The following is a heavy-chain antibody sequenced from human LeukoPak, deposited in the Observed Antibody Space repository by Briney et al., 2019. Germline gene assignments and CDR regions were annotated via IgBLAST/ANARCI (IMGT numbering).Heavy chain of an antibody. V-gene: IGHV3-30-3*01. CDR2: ISYDGSNK. CDR1: GFTFSSYA. CDR3: AKAAITMVRGVISPFDY. Sequence: QPGGSLRLSCAASGFTFSSYAMHWVRQAPGKGLEWVVVISYDGSNKYYADSVKGRFTISRDNSKNTLYLQMNSLRAEDTAVYYCAKAAITMVRGVISPFDYWGQGTLVTVSS. J-gene: IGHJ4*02. D-gene: IGHD3-10*01.